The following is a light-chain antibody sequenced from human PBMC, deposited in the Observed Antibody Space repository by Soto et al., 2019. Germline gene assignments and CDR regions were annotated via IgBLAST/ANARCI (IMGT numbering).Light chain of an antibody. V-gene: IGKV1-5*03. Sequence: DIQMTQSPSTLSASVGDRVTITCRASQSISSWLAWYQQKPGKAPKLLIYKASSSESGVPSRFSGSGSGTEFTLTISSLQPDDFAPYYCQQYNSYPWKLGQGTKVDSK. J-gene: IGKJ1*01. CDR2: KAS. CDR1: QSISSW. CDR3: QQYNSYPWK.